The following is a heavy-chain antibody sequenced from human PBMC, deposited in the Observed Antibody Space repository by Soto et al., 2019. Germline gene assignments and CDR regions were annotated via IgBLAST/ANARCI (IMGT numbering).Heavy chain of an antibody. CDR1: GGTFSSYA. CDR3: ARGRCGGDCYSVWYCYYGMDV. Sequence: QVQLVQSGAEVKKPGSSVKVSCKASGGTFSSYAISWVRQAPGQGLEWMGGIIPIFGTANYAQKFQGRVTITADESTSTAYMELSSLRSEDTAVYYCARGRCGGDCYSVWYCYYGMDVWGQGTTVTVSS. J-gene: IGHJ6*02. V-gene: IGHV1-69*01. CDR2: IIPIFGTA. D-gene: IGHD2-21*02.